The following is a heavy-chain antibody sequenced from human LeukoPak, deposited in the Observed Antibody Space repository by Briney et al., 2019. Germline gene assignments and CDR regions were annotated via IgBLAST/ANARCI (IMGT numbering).Heavy chain of an antibody. V-gene: IGHV4-4*02. D-gene: IGHD1-26*01. CDR2: IYLYGTT. Sequence: SETLSLTCSVSAGSISSSSWWSWVRQSPVKGLEWIGEIYLYGTTNYNPSLKSRVTMSVDRSKNQSSLKLSSVTVADTAVYYCARQKWEQQGRDYYFNGLDVWGPGTTVTVSS. CDR3: ARQKWEQQGRDYYFNGLDV. CDR1: AGSISSSSW. J-gene: IGHJ6*02.